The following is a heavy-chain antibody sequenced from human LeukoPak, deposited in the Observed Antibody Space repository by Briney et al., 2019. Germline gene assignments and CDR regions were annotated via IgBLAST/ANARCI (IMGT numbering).Heavy chain of an antibody. CDR1: GFTFSSYS. D-gene: IGHD4-17*01. J-gene: IGHJ4*02. Sequence: GGSLRLSCAASGFTFSSYSMNWVRQAPGKGLEWVSSISSSSSYIYYADSVKGRFTISRDNAKNSLYLQMNSLRAEDTAVYYCAREAVTRNYFDYWGQGTLVTVAS. CDR2: ISSSSSYI. CDR3: AREAVTRNYFDY. V-gene: IGHV3-21*04.